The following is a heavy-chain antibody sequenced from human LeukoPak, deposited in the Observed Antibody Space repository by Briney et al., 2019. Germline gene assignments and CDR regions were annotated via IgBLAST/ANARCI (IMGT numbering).Heavy chain of an antibody. D-gene: IGHD3-9*01. J-gene: IGHJ4*02. CDR2: ISAYNGNT. CDR1: GYTFTSYG. CDR3: ARDQYDILTGQSDY. V-gene: IGHV1-18*01. Sequence: ASVKVSCKASGYTFTSYGISWVRQAPGQGLEWMGWISAYNGNTNYAQKLQGRVTMTTDTSTSTAYMELRSLRSDDTAVYYCARDQYDILTGQSDYWGQGTLVTVSS.